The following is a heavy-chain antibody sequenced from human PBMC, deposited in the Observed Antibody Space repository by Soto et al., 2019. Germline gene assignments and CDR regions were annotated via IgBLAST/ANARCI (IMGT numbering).Heavy chain of an antibody. CDR2: IYYSGGT. CDR3: ARVATVTQYYYYYYYMDV. CDR1: GGSISSGGYY. D-gene: IGHD4-17*01. Sequence: PSETLSLTCTVSGGSISSGGYYWSWIRQHPGKGLEWIGYIYYSGGTYYNPSLENRVTISVDTSKNQFSLKLSSVTAADTAVFYCARVATVTQYYYYYYYMDVWGKGTTVTVSS. V-gene: IGHV4-31*03. J-gene: IGHJ6*03.